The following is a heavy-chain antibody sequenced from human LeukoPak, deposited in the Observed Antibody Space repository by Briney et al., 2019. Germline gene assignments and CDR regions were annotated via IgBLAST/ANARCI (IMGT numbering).Heavy chain of an antibody. J-gene: IGHJ3*02. CDR2: ISWNSDNL. Sequence: GGSLRLSCAASGFTFDDYAMYWVRHAPGKGLEWVSGISWNSDNLDYADSVKGRFTISRDNAKSSLYLQMNSLRAEDTALYYCAKCRVVLAVLDAIDIWGQGTLFTVSS. D-gene: IGHD2-15*01. CDR1: GFTFDDYA. V-gene: IGHV3-9*01. CDR3: AKCRVVLAVLDAIDI.